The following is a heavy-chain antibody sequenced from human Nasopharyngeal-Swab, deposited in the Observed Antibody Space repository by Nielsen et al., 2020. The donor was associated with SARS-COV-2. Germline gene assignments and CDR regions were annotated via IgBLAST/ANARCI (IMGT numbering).Heavy chain of an antibody. CDR2: IRGDGSDP. D-gene: IGHD1-7*01. Sequence: GGAVRLSCAGSGFIFSNYWMYWVSQAQGKGLVWVSRIRGDGSDPTYADSVKGRFTISKDNAKDTMYLQMNSLRADDTAMYFCLSIRSGLIGTVGADWGQGTLVTVSS. CDR1: GFIFSNYW. J-gene: IGHJ4*02. V-gene: IGHV3-74*01. CDR3: LSIRSGLIGTVGAD.